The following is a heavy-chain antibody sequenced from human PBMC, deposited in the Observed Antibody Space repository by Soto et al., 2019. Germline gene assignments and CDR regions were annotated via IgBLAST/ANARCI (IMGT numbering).Heavy chain of an antibody. J-gene: IGHJ5*02. CDR1: GDSVSSNTAS. Sequence: SQTLSLTCAISGDSVSSNTASWNWIRQSPSRGLEWLGRTYFRSKWYNDYAVSVKSRIIINPDASNNQFSLQLNSVTPEDTAVYFCAKGDNLGPKTGYAFDPWGQGIMVTVSS. V-gene: IGHV6-1*01. CDR3: AKGDNLGPKTGYAFDP. D-gene: IGHD5-12*01. CDR2: TYFRSKWYN.